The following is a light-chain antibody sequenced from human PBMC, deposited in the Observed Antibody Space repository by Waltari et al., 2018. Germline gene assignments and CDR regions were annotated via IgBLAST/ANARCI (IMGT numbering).Light chain of an antibody. CDR2: GAY. CDR1: QSVLDSSNNKNS. V-gene: IGKV4-1*01. CDR3: KKYYSTPF. J-gene: IGKJ3*01. Sequence: DIVMTQSPDSLSVSLVESVTINCKSSQSVLDSSNNKNSLAWYQQTQGQPPKLLIYGAYTRESAVPDRFSGSGSETDFYLSISSTQADDVAVYYCKKYYSTPFFGPGTKV.